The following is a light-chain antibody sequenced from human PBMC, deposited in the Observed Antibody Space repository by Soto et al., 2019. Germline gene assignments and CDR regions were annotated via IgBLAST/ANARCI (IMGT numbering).Light chain of an antibody. CDR3: QQRSDWPLT. CDR2: DAS. CDR1: QSVSSY. V-gene: IGKV3-11*02. J-gene: IGKJ4*01. Sequence: EIVLTQSPATLSLSPGERATLSCRASQSVSSYLAWYQQKPGQAPRLLIYDASNRATGIPARFSGTGSGRDFTLTISSLEPEDFAVYFCQQRSDWPLTFCGGTKVEIK.